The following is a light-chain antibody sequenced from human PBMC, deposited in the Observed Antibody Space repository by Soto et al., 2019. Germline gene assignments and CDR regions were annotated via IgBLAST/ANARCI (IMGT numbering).Light chain of an antibody. V-gene: IGKV3-11*01. CDR2: DAY. Sequence: EVVLTQSPVTQSLSQGERATLSCRASQSFRGLLVWYQQKPGQAPRLLIYDAYNRATGIPPRFSGSGSGTDFTLTISSLEPEDSAVYYCQQRHMWPITFGQGTRLEIK. CDR3: QQRHMWPIT. J-gene: IGKJ5*01. CDR1: QSFRGL.